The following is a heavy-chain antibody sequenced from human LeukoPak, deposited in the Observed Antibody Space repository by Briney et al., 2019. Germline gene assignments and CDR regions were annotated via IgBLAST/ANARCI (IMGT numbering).Heavy chain of an antibody. CDR1: GFTFSSYA. D-gene: IGHD6-19*01. Sequence: GGSLRLSCAASGFTFSSYAMHWVRQAPGKGLEYVSAISSNGGSTYYANSVKGRFTISRDNSKNTLYLQMGSLSAEDMTVYYCASLAVAGTIGAYDIWGQGTMVTVSS. J-gene: IGHJ3*02. V-gene: IGHV3-64*01. CDR3: ASLAVAGTIGAYDI. CDR2: ISSNGGST.